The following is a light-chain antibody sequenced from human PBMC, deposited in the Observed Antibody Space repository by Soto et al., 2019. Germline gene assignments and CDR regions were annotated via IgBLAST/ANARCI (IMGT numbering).Light chain of an antibody. CDR1: SSDVGTNNY. J-gene: IGLJ2*01. CDR2: EVN. CDR3: TSYTTSSTLV. Sequence: QSVLTQPASVSGSPGQSVTFSCTGSSSDVGTNNYVSWYQQLPGKAPKLLIYEVNNRPSGVSDRFSGSKSGITASLTISGLQSGDEGDYYCTSYTTSSTLVFGGGTKVTVL. V-gene: IGLV2-14*01.